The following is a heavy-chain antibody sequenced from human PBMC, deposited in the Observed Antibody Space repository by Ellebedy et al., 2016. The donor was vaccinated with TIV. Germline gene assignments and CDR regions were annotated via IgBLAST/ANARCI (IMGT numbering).Heavy chain of an antibody. CDR1: GFTFSNYA. D-gene: IGHD5-18*01. J-gene: IGHJ4*02. Sequence: PGGSLRLSCAASGFTFSNYAMNWVRQAPGKGLEWVSGISSSGDSTYYADSVKGRFTVSRDNSKNTLFLQVNSLRAEDTAVYYCARKTDTTRSGDFWGQGTLVTVS. CDR3: ARKTDTTRSGDF. CDR2: ISSSGDST. V-gene: IGHV3-23*01.